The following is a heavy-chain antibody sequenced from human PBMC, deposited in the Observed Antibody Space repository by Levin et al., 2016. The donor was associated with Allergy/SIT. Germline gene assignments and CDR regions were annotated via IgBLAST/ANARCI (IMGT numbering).Heavy chain of an antibody. V-gene: IGHV1-8*01. CDR2: MNPNSGNT. CDR1: GYTFTTYD. Sequence: ASVKVSCKASGYTFTTYDINWVRQATGQGLEWMGWMNPNSGNTGYAQKFQGRLTMTRNTSISTAYMELSSLRSEDTAVYYCARGLPYTAMVVLWGQGTLVTVSS. CDR3: ARGLPYTAMVVL. D-gene: IGHD5-18*01. J-gene: IGHJ4*02.